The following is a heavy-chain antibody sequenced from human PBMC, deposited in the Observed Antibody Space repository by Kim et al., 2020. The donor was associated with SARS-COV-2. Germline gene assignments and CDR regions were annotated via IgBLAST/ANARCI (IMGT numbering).Heavy chain of an antibody. CDR3: ARDNIAVAGAFDY. D-gene: IGHD6-19*01. V-gene: IGHV1-18*01. J-gene: IGHJ4*02. Sequence: YAQKLQGRVTMTTDTSTSTAYMELRSLRSDDTAVYYCARDNIAVAGAFDYWGQGTLVTVSS.